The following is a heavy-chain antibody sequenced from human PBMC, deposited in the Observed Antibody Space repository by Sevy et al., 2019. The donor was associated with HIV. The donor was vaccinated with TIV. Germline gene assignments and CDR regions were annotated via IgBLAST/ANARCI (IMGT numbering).Heavy chain of an antibody. D-gene: IGHD3-22*01. CDR2: FDPEDGEI. Sequence: ASVKVSCKVSGYTLTELSMHWVRQAPGKGLEWMGRFDPEDGEIIYAQKFQGRVTVTEDTSTDTAYMELSRLRSEDTAVYYCATGREYYDENSGYFDYWGPGTLVTVSS. V-gene: IGHV1-24*01. CDR3: ATGREYYDENSGYFDY. CDR1: GYTLTELS. J-gene: IGHJ4*02.